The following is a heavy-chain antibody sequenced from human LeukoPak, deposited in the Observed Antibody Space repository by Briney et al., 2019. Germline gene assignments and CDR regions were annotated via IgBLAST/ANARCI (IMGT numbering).Heavy chain of an antibody. J-gene: IGHJ4*02. CDR3: ARDSSGWQYYFDY. Sequence: ASVKVSCTASGYTFKSYLMHWVRQAPGQSLEWMGWINPGTGETKYSQTFQGRVTIISDTSASTAYMELSSLRFEDTAVYYCARDSSGWQYYFDYWGQGTLVTVSS. V-gene: IGHV1-3*01. D-gene: IGHD6-19*01. CDR1: GYTFKSYL. CDR2: INPGTGET.